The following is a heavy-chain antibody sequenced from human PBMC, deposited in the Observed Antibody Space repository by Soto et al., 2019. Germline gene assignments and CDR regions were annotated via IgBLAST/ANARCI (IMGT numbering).Heavy chain of an antibody. J-gene: IGHJ4*02. CDR2: ISSSSSYI. Sequence: GGSLRLSCAASGFTFSSYSMNWVRQAPGKGLEWVSSISSSSSYIYYADSVKGRFTISRDNAKNSLYLQMNSLRAEDTAVYYCARPAGYCSGGSCYVYWGQGTLVTISS. D-gene: IGHD2-15*01. CDR1: GFTFSSYS. V-gene: IGHV3-21*01. CDR3: ARPAGYCSGGSCYVY.